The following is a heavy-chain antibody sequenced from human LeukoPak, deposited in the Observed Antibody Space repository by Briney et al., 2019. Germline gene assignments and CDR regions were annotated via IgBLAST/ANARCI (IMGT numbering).Heavy chain of an antibody. CDR2: IYTSGST. J-gene: IGHJ4*02. CDR3: ARDSVEGY. V-gene: IGHV4-4*07. Sequence: SETLSLTCTVSGGSMGGYSGSWLRQPAGKGLEWIGRIYTSGSTNYNPSLKSRVTMSVDTSKNQFSLKLSSVTAADTGVYYCARDSVEGYWGQGTLVTVSS. CDR1: GGSMGGYS. D-gene: IGHD1-1*01.